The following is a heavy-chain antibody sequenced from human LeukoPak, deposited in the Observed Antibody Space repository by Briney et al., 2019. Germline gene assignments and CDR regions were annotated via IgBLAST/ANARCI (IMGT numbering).Heavy chain of an antibody. CDR1: GFTFTTFG. V-gene: IGHV3-30*18. D-gene: IGHD1/OR15-1a*01. CDR2: ISPHGDIE. J-gene: IGHJ4*02. CDR3: AKINNNDDY. Sequence: GRSLRLSCAASGFTFTTFGIHWVRQAPGKGLEWVAAISPHGDIEYYTDSVKGRFTISRDNSKNMIYLQMNSLRGEDSAVYYCAKINNNDDYWGQGNLVTVST.